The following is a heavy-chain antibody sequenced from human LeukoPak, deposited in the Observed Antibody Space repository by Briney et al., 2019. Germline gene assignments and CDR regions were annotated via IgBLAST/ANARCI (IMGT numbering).Heavy chain of an antibody. CDR1: GFTFSSYA. Sequence: GRSLRLSCAASGFTFSSYAMPWVRQAPGKGLEWVAVISYDGSNKYYADSVKGRFTISRDNSKNTLYLQMNSLRAEDTAVYYCAREWLPMVRNLYYYWGQGTLVTVSS. CDR3: AREWLPMVRNLYYY. D-gene: IGHD3-10*01. V-gene: IGHV3-30-3*01. CDR2: ISYDGSNK. J-gene: IGHJ4*02.